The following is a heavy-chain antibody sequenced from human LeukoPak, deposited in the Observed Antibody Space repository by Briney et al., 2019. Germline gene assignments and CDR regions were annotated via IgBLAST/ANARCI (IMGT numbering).Heavy chain of an antibody. CDR1: GFTFGDYA. J-gene: IGHJ4*02. D-gene: IGHD2-15*01. Sequence: TGGSLRLSCTASGFTFGDYAMSWFRQAPGKGLEWVGFIRSKAYGGTTEYAASVKGRFTISRDDSKSIAYLQMNSLKTEDTAVYYCTTAPPWAVVVVAARWGEFDYWGQGTLVTVSS. CDR2: IRSKAYGGTT. CDR3: TTAPPWAVVVVAARWGEFDY. V-gene: IGHV3-49*03.